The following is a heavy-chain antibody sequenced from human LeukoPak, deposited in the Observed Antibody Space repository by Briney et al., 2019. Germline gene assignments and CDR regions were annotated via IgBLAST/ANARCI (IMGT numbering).Heavy chain of an antibody. CDR1: GGSISSYY. J-gene: IGHJ4*02. Sequence: SETLSLTCTVSGGSISSYYWSWIRQPPGKGLEWIGYIYYSGSTYYNPSLKSRVTISVDRSKNQFSLKLSSVTAADTAVYYCARAKGREYQLLFDYWGQGTLVTVSS. D-gene: IGHD2-2*01. CDR2: IYYSGST. CDR3: ARAKGREYQLLFDY. V-gene: IGHV4-59*12.